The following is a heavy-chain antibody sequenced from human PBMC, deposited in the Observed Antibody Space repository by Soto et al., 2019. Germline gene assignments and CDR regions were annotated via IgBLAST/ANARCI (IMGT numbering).Heavy chain of an antibody. CDR2: INPNSAVT. J-gene: IGHJ4*02. CDR1: GYTFTGYY. Sequence: ASVKVSCKASGYTFTGYYIHWVRQAPGQGFEWMAWINPNSAVTNYAQKFQGRVTLTRDTSTSTAYMELTRLRSDDTAVYYCARLTYCSSTSCDDIAVEPRADYWGQGTLVTVSS. V-gene: IGHV1-2*02. D-gene: IGHD2-2*01. CDR3: ARLTYCSSTSCDDIAVEPRADY.